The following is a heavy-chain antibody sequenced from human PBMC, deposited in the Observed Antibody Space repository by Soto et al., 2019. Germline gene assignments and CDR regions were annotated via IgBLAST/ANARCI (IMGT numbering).Heavy chain of an antibody. V-gene: IGHV3-53*01. CDR2: IYSDDRT. D-gene: IGHD3-3*01. J-gene: IGHJ3*02. Sequence: ETLRLSCAASGFTVSSNYMNWVRQAPGKGLEWVSVIYSDDRTYYADSVKGRFTISRDNSKNTVYLQLNSLRAEDTAVYYCTRERFLEWLVGVRFWAFDNWGQGTMVTVSS. CDR3: TRERFLEWLVGVRFWAFDN. CDR1: GFTVSSNY.